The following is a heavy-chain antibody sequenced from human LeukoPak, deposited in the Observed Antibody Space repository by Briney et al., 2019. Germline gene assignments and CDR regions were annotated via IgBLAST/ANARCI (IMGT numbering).Heavy chain of an antibody. Sequence: GASVKVSCKASGYTFTSYGISWVRQAPGQGLEWMGWISAYNGNTNYAQKLQGRVTMTTDTSTSTAYMELRSLRSDDTAVYYCARDGSGGFYYYYYMDVWGKGTTVTISS. V-gene: IGHV1-18*01. CDR2: ISAYNGNT. D-gene: IGHD3-10*01. J-gene: IGHJ6*03. CDR3: ARDGSGGFYYYYYMDV. CDR1: GYTFTSYG.